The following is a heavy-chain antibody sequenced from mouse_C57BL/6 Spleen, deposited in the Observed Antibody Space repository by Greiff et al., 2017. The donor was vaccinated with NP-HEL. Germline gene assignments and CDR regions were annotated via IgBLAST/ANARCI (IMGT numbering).Heavy chain of an antibody. Sequence: VQRVESGPGLVQPSQSLSITCTVSGFSLTSYGVHWVRQSPGKGLEWLGVIWSGGSTDYNAAFISRLSISKDNSKSQVFFNMNSLQADDTAIYYCARPYYYGSSYAAMDYWGQGTSVTVSS. D-gene: IGHD1-1*01. V-gene: IGHV2-2*01. CDR3: ARPYYYGSSYAAMDY. J-gene: IGHJ4*01. CDR2: IWSGGST. CDR1: GFSLTSYG.